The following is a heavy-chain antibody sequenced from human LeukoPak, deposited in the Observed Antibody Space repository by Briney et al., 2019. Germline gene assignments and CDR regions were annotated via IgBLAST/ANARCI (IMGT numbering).Heavy chain of an antibody. CDR2: IYPGDSDT. CDR3: ASLGSGSYYREFDP. Sequence: GESLKISCKGSGYSFSSYWIAWVHQMPGKGLELMGIIYPGDSDTRYSPSFEGQVTISAVKSISTAYLQWSSLKASDTAMYYCASLGSGSYYREFDPWGQGTLVTVSS. J-gene: IGHJ5*02. V-gene: IGHV5-51*07. CDR1: GYSFSSYW. D-gene: IGHD3-10*01.